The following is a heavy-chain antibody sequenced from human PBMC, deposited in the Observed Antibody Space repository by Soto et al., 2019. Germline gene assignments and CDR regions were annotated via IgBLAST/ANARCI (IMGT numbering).Heavy chain of an antibody. Sequence: PGGSRRLSCAASGFTFSSYWMSWVRQAPGKGLGWVANIKQDGSEKYYVDSVKGRFTISRDNAKNSLYLQMNCLRAEDTAVYYCAGDKGPLLSNYWGQGTLVTVSA. CDR3: AGDKGPLLSNY. CDR2: IKQDGSEK. D-gene: IGHD2-21*02. CDR1: GFTFSSYW. J-gene: IGHJ4*02. V-gene: IGHV3-7*05.